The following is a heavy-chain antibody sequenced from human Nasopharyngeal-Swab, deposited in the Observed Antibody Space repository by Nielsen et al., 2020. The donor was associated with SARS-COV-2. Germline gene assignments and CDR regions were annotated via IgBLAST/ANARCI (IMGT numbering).Heavy chain of an antibody. CDR3: VRRAFSASYFYFDY. Sequence: KASCQGSGYIFTSYCIGWVRQMPGKGLEWMGIIYPADSDSRYSLSFQGQVSISVDKSISTAYLQWNTLKASDTAIYYCVRRAFSASYFYFDYWGPGTLVTVSS. CDR1: GYIFTSYC. D-gene: IGHD1-26*01. CDR2: IYPADSDS. J-gene: IGHJ4*02. V-gene: IGHV5-51*01.